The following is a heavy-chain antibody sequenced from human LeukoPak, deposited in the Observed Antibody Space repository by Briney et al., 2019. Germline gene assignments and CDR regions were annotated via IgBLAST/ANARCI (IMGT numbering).Heavy chain of an antibody. V-gene: IGHV3-9*01. CDR1: GFTLYDYA. CDR3: AKDKQWPEIGYYFDY. J-gene: IGHJ4*02. CDR2: ISWNSGSI. Sequence: GRCLRLSPAASGFTLYDYAMQGVPPAPGRGLEGGSGISWNSGSIVCADSAKGRFPYSRDNAKTSLYLKMTSLRAEDTALYYCAKDKQWPEIGYYFDYGGQGTLVTVSS. D-gene: IGHD6-19*01.